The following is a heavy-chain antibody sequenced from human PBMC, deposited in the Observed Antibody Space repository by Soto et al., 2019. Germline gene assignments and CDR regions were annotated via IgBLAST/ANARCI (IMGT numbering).Heavy chain of an antibody. V-gene: IGHV3-30*03. J-gene: IGHJ4*02. CDR3: AREARTYSGRIRHLDY. CDR2: VSPDGTKK. CDR1: GFTFASYG. D-gene: IGHD1-26*01. Sequence: GGSLRLSCEGSGFTFASYGIHWVRQAPGKGLEWVAVVSPDGTKKYHPDSMKGRFSVSRDNSKNTLFLEMNSLRAEDTAVYYCAREARTYSGRIRHLDYWGQGTLVTVSS.